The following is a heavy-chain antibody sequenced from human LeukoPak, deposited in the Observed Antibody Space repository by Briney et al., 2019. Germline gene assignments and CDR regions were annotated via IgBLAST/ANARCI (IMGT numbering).Heavy chain of an antibody. J-gene: IGHJ4*02. CDR3: ARDEEVNGLERHFDY. CDR1: GGSISSSSYY. CDR2: IYYSGST. V-gene: IGHV4-39*07. D-gene: IGHD1-1*01. Sequence: SETLSLTCTVSGGSISSSSYYWGWIRQPPGKGLEWIGSIYYSGSTYYNPSLKSRVTISVDTSKNQFSLKLSSVTAADTAVYYCARDEEVNGLERHFDYWGQGTLVTVSS.